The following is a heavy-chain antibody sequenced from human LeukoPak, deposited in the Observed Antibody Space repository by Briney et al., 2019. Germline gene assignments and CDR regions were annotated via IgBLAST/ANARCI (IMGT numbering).Heavy chain of an antibody. Sequence: NHGESLKISCKGSGYSFTNYWIALVRQMPGKGLDWMGIIYPGDSDTKYSPSFQGQVTISADKSINTAYLQWSSLKASGTAMYYCAKLGGIELTSTYYFHYWGQGTLVTVSS. D-gene: IGHD2-2*01. CDR3: AKLGGIELTSTYYFHY. CDR2: IYPGDSDT. V-gene: IGHV5-51*01. CDR1: GYSFTNYW. J-gene: IGHJ4*02.